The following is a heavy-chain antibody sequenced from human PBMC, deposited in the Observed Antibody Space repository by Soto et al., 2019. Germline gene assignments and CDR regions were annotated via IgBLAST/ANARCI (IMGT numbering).Heavy chain of an antibody. CDR3: ARHYGYYSYYMDV. CDR1: GGSISPYY. V-gene: IGHV4-59*08. D-gene: IGHD3-10*01. J-gene: IGHJ6*03. CDR2: IYFSGST. Sequence: SETLSLTCTVSGGSISPYYWSWIRQPPGKGLEWIGYIYFSGSTYYNPSLKSRVTISVDTSNNQLSLKLSSVTAADTAVYYCARHYGYYSYYMDVWTKGTTVTVSS.